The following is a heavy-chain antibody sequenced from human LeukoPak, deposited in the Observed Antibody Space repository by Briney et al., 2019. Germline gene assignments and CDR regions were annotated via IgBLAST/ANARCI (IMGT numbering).Heavy chain of an antibody. D-gene: IGHD4-17*01. J-gene: IGHJ4*02. V-gene: IGHV4-59*01. CDR1: GGSMSSYY. CDR3: ATNGDHTPYYFDY. Sequence: SETLSLTCTVSGGSMSSYYWSWIRQPPGKGLEWIGYIYYSGSTNYNPSLNSRITISLDTSKEQFSLKLSSVTAADTAVYYCATNGDHTPYYFDYWGQGTLVTVSS. CDR2: IYYSGST.